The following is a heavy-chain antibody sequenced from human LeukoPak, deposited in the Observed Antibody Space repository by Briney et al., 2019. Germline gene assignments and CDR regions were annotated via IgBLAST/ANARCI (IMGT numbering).Heavy chain of an antibody. Sequence: PSETLSLTCTVSGGSLSSYNWCWVWNRPRAGLVWIGYIYYSDRTNYNHSLKRRVTTSVDTSKNQYSLKLSSVTAADTAVYYCARHTLCDYWGQGALVTVSS. CDR2: IYYSDRT. V-gene: IGHV4-59*08. J-gene: IGHJ4*02. CDR1: GGSLSSYN. CDR3: ARHTLCDY.